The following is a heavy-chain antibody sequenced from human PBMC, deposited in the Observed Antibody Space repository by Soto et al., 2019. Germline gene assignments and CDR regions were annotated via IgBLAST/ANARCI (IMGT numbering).Heavy chain of an antibody. D-gene: IGHD5-18*01. CDR2: IYYSGST. CDR3: ASYPLRYTAMGAYFDY. J-gene: IGHJ4*02. V-gene: IGHV4-59*01. CDR1: GGSISSYY. Sequence: QVQLQESGPGLVKPSETLSLTCTVSGGSISSYYWSWIRQPPGKGLEWIGYIYYSGSTNYNPSLKSRVTISVDTSKNQFSLKLSSVTAADTAVYYCASYPLRYTAMGAYFDYWGQGTLVTVSS.